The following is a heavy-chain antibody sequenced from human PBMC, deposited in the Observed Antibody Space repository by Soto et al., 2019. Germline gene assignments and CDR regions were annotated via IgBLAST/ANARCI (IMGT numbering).Heavy chain of an antibody. V-gene: IGHV3-15*01. J-gene: IGHJ4*02. CDR3: TTGIYYDILTGYHNVAY. D-gene: IGHD3-9*01. CDR2: IKSKTDGGTA. Sequence: GGSLRLSCVASGFNLSHPWMTWVRQAAGKGLEWVGRIKSKTDGGTADYDAPVKGRATISRDDSKNTVYLQMNSLKTEDTAVYYCTTGIYYDILTGYHNVAYWGQGALVTVS. CDR1: GFNLSHPW.